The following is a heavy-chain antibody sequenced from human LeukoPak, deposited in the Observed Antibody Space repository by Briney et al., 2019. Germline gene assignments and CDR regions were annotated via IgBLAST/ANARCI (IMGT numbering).Heavy chain of an antibody. Sequence: PSETLSLTCTVSGGSISSYYRDWIRQPAGKGLEWIGRIYSSGDTNYNPSLKSRVTMSVDTSKNQFSLRLSSLTAADTAVYYCARDVGSGGGTFPTYHFDFWGQGTLVTVSS. J-gene: IGHJ4*02. CDR3: ARDVGSGGGTFPTYHFDF. V-gene: IGHV4-4*07. CDR2: IYSSGDT. CDR1: GGSISSYY. D-gene: IGHD3-10*01.